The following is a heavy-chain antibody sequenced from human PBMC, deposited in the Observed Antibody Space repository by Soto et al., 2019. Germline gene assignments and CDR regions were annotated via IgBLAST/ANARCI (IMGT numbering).Heavy chain of an antibody. CDR1: GYTFTGYY. D-gene: IGHD2-15*01. V-gene: IGHV1-69*13. Sequence: GASVKVSCKASGYTFTGYYMHWVRQAPGQGLEWMGWITPIVGTANYAQKFQGRVTITADESTSTAYMELSSLRSEDTAVYYCASHSGYCSGGSCYSYYYYGMDVWGQGTTVTVSS. CDR3: ASHSGYCSGGSCYSYYYYGMDV. J-gene: IGHJ6*02. CDR2: ITPIVGTA.